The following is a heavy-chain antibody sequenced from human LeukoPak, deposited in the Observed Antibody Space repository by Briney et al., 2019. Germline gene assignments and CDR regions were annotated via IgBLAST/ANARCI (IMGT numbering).Heavy chain of an antibody. CDR2: IYYSGST. D-gene: IGHD1-26*01. V-gene: IGHV4-61*01. J-gene: IGHJ4*02. Sequence: SETLSLTCTVSGGSVSSGSYYWSWIRQPPGKGLEWIGYIYYSGSTNYNPSLKSRVTISADTSRNQFSLKLSSVTAADTAVYYCARGGWELELDYWGQGILVTVSS. CDR1: GGSVSSGSYY. CDR3: ARGGWELELDY.